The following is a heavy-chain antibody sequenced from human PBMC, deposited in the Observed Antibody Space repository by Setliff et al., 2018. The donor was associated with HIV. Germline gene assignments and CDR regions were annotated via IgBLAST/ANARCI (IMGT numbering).Heavy chain of an antibody. D-gene: IGHD1-1*01. J-gene: IGHJ3*02. Sequence: SETLSLTCAVCGESFSGHHCSWIRQPPGKGLEWIGKINHSGSINYNPSLKSRVPISVDTFWGSVTAADTAVFFCARHLYWNPDAFDIWGQGTMVTVSS. CDR3: ARHLYWNPDAFDI. CDR2: INHSGSI. V-gene: IGHV4-34*01. CDR1: GESFSGHH.